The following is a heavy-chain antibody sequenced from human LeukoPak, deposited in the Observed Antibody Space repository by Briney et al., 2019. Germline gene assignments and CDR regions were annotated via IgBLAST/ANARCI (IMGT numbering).Heavy chain of an antibody. J-gene: IGHJ4*02. Sequence: GGSLRLSCAASGFILSNYAMHWVRQPAGKGLEWVSALGTAGDTFYPGSVKGRFTISRDNAKKSLFLQMSSLRAEDTAIYYCARQSTPHGNFDYWGQGTLVTVS. CDR3: ARQSTPHGNFDY. D-gene: IGHD5-24*01. V-gene: IGHV3-13*01. CDR1: GFILSNYA. CDR2: LGTAGDT.